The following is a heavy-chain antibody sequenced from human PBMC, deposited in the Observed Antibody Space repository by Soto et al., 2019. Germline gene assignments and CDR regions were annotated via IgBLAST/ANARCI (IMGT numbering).Heavy chain of an antibody. D-gene: IGHD1-26*01. Sequence: GASVKVSCKASGYTFTSYAMHWVRQAPGQRLEWMGWINAGNGNTKYSQKFQGRVTITRDTSASTAYMELSSLRSEDTAVYYCAGEGAVGAQYYFDYWGQGTLVTVSS. V-gene: IGHV1-3*01. CDR1: GYTFTSYA. CDR2: INAGNGNT. CDR3: AGEGAVGAQYYFDY. J-gene: IGHJ4*02.